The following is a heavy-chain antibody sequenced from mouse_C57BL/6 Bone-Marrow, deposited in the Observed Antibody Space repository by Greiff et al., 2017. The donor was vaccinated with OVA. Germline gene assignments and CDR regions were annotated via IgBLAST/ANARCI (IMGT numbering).Heavy chain of an antibody. Sequence: EVKVVESGGDLVKPGGSLKLSCAASGFTFSSYAMSWVRQTPEKRLEWVATISDGGSYTYYPDNVKGRFTISRDNAKNNLYLQMSHLKSEDTAMYYCAAGGTGTVDYWGQGTTLTVSS. CDR1: GFTFSSYA. D-gene: IGHD4-1*01. J-gene: IGHJ2*01. CDR3: AAGGTGTVDY. CDR2: ISDGGSYT. V-gene: IGHV5-4*03.